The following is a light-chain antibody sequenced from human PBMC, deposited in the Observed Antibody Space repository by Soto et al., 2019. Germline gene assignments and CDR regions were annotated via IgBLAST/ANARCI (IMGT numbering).Light chain of an antibody. Sequence: QSALTQPASLSGSPGQSITISCTGTSSDVAAYNYVSWYQQYPAKAPRLIIYEVSNRPSGISNRFSGSKSGDTASLTISGLQAEDEGDYYCSSYTSSTTLVFGGGTKLTVL. CDR3: SSYTSSTTLV. J-gene: IGLJ3*02. CDR2: EVS. V-gene: IGLV2-14*01. CDR1: SSDVAAYNY.